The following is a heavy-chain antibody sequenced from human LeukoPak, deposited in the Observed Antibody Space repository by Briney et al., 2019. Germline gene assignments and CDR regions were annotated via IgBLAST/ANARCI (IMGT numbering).Heavy chain of an antibody. CDR1: GVTFNTYG. CDR2: ISGSGGST. CDR3: ARVLRYCSGGNCYSGGLGYMDV. D-gene: IGHD2-15*01. V-gene: IGHV3-23*01. Sequence: GGSLRLSCAASGVTFNTYGMTWVRQAPGKGLEWVSVISGSGGSTYYGDSVKGRFTISRDNSKNTLFLQMNSLRAEDTAVYYCARVLRYCSGGNCYSGGLGYMDVWGKGTTVTISS. J-gene: IGHJ6*03.